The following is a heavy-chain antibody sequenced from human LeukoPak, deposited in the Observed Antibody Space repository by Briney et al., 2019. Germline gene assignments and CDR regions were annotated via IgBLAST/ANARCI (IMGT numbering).Heavy chain of an antibody. J-gene: IGHJ2*01. V-gene: IGHV4-30-4*01. CDR1: GGSISSGDYY. CDR3: ARDESVLYGGINRYFDL. Sequence: PSETLSLTCTVSGGSISSGDYYWSWIRQPPGKGLEWIGYIYYSGSTYYNPSLKSRVTISVDTSKNQFSLKLSSVTAADTAVYYCARDESVLYGGINRYFDLWGRGTLVTVSS. D-gene: IGHD4-23*01. CDR2: IYYSGST.